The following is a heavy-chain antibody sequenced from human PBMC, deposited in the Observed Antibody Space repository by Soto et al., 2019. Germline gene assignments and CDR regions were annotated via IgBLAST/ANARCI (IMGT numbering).Heavy chain of an antibody. CDR3: ARAQGVLYPLDH. J-gene: IGHJ5*02. V-gene: IGHV1-2*02. D-gene: IGHD2-8*01. CDR1: GYTFTSYY. CDR2: INPNTGGT. Sequence: XSVKVSCKTSGYTFTSYYIHWVRQAPGQGLEWVGYINPNTGGTNYAQKFKGRVTLTSDTSVTTAYMKLTSLRSDDTAVYYCARAQGVLYPLDHWGQGSLVTVSS.